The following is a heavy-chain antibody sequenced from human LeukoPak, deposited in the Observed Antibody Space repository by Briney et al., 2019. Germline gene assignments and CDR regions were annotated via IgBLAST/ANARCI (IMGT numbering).Heavy chain of an antibody. CDR1: GGTFSSYA. D-gene: IGHD6-6*01. CDR2: IIPIFGTA. CDR3: ASAVRYSSSPFDY. J-gene: IGHJ4*02. Sequence: SVKVSCKASGGTFSSYAISWVRQAPGQGLEWMGGIIPIFGTANYAQKFQGRVTITADESTSTAYMELSSLRSEDTAVYYCASAVRYSSSPFDYWGQGTLVTVSS. V-gene: IGHV1-69*13.